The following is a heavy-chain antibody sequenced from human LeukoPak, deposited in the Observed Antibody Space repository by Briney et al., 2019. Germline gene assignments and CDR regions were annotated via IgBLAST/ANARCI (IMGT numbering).Heavy chain of an antibody. CDR3: ARGSDSSGYYFRAEYFQH. J-gene: IGHJ1*01. D-gene: IGHD3-22*01. CDR2: IYYSGST. Sequence: PSETLSLTCTVSGGSISSYCWSWIRQPPGKGLEWIGYIYYSGSTNYNPSLKSRVTISVDTSKNQFSLKLSSVTAADTAVYYCARGSDSSGYYFRAEYFQHWGQGTLVTVSS. V-gene: IGHV4-59*01. CDR1: GGSISSYC.